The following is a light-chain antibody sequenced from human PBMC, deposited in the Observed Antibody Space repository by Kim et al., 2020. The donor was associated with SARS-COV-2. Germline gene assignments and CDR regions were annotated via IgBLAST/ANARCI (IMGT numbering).Light chain of an antibody. V-gene: IGLV3-1*01. CDR2: QDN. CDR1: ELGDKQ. J-gene: IGLJ3*02. Sequence: VSPGKTAGITWSGDELGDKQVCWYRQKPGQSPLLVIYQDNKRPSENPGRFSGSNSGNTATLTISGCQAMDEADYYCQVWDSNTAVFGGGTQLTVL. CDR3: QVWDSNTAV.